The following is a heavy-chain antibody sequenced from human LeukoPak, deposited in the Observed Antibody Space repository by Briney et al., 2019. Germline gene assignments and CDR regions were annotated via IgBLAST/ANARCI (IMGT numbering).Heavy chain of an antibody. CDR3: ARVVAVNYFDY. J-gene: IGHJ4*02. CDR2: INSDGSST. CDR1: GFTFSSYW. Sequence: GGSLRLSCAASGFTFSSYWMHWVRQAPGKGLVWVSRINSDGSSTSYADSVKGRFTISRDNSKNTLYLQMNSLRAEDTAVYYCARVVAVNYFDYWGQGTLVTVSS. D-gene: IGHD2-15*01. V-gene: IGHV3-74*01.